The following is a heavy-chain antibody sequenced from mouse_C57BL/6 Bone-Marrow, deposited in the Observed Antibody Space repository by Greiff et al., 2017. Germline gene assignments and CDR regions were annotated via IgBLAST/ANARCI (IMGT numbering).Heavy chain of an antibody. CDR3: ARCYDYDYAMDY. V-gene: IGHV1-39*01. Sequence: EVKLVESGPELVKPGASVKISCKASGYSFTDYNMNWVKQSNGKSLEWIGVINPNYGTTSYNQKFKGKATLTVDQSYSTAYMQLNSLTSEDSAVYYCARCYDYDYAMDYWGQGTSVTVSS. CDR1: GYSFTDYN. J-gene: IGHJ4*01. D-gene: IGHD2-4*01. CDR2: INPNYGTT.